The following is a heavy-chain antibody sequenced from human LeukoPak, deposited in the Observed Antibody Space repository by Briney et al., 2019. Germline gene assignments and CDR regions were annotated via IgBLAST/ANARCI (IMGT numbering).Heavy chain of an antibody. CDR1: GGSISSGDYY. CDR3: AREVNYYDSSGYYDY. CDR2: IYYSGST. D-gene: IGHD3-22*01. Sequence: SETLSLTCTVSGGSISSGDYYWSWIRQPPGKGLEWIGYIYYSGSTYYNPSLKSRLTISVDTSKNQFSLKLSSVTAADTAVYYCAREVNYYDSSGYYDYWGQGTLVTVSS. V-gene: IGHV4-30-4*01. J-gene: IGHJ4*02.